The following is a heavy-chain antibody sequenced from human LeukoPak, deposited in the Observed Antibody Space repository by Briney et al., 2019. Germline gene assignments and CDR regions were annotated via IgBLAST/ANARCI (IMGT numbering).Heavy chain of an antibody. CDR2: IIPIFGTA. J-gene: IGHJ3*02. CDR1: GYTFTSYG. D-gene: IGHD3-16*01. Sequence: ASVKVSCKASGYTFTSYGISWVRQAPGQGLEWMGGIIPIFGTANYAQKFQGRVTITADKSTSTAYMELSSLRSEDTAVYYCASLTPFSRGEAFDIWGQGTMVTVSS. V-gene: IGHV1-69*06. CDR3: ASLTPFSRGEAFDI.